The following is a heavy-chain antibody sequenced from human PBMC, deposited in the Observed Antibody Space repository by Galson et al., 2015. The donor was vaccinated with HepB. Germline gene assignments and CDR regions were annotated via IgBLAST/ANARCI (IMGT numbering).Heavy chain of an antibody. J-gene: IGHJ4*02. CDR2: INHIGGT. D-gene: IGHD2-15*01. V-gene: IGHV4-39*01. CDR1: GGSISSSSYY. Sequence: SETLSLTCTVSGGSISSSSYYWGWIRQSPDKGLEWIGGINHIGGTNYNPSLKSRATLSVDTSRKQFSLKLRSLNAADTAVYYCARRGGSRLTATFDLWGQGVVVTVSS. CDR3: ARRGGSRLTATFDL.